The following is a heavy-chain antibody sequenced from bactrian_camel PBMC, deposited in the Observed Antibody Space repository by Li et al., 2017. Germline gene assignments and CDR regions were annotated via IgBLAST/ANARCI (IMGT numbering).Heavy chain of an antibody. CDR3: ARAYDITWPIFAY. Sequence: HVQLVESGGGSVQTGGSLRLSCTSSQYTSSSNCMGWFRQAPGKGLEWVSTIISSGGTYYAASVKGRFTISRDNAKRTLDLQLNSVKTEDTGMYYCARAYDITWPIFAYWGQGTQVTVS. CDR1: QYTSSSNC. J-gene: IGHJ4*01. D-gene: IGHD1*01. CDR2: IISSGGT. V-gene: IGHV3S1*01.